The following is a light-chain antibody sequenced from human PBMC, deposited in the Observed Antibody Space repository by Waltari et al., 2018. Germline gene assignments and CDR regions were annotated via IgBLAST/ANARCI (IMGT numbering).Light chain of an antibody. J-gene: IGLJ3*02. Sequence: QSALTQPASVSGSPGQSITISCTGTSSDVGFYNLVSWYQQHPDEAPKLMVYEVIERPWWVSNRFSGSKSGNTASLTISGLQAEDEADYYCCSYAGRNIWVFGGGTKLTVV. CDR1: SSDVGFYNL. V-gene: IGLV2-23*02. CDR2: EVI. CDR3: CSYAGRNIWV.